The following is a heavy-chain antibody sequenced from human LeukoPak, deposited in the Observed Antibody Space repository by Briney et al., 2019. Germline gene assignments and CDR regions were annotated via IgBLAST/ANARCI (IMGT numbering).Heavy chain of an antibody. D-gene: IGHD6-19*01. J-gene: IGHJ4*02. Sequence: GGSLRLSCAAPGFTFSSYAMNWVRQAPGKGLEWVSSISSSSSYIYYADSVKGRFTISRDNAKNSLYLRMNSLRAEDTAVYYCARSAPGIAVAGTDYWGQGTLVTVSS. CDR3: ARSAPGIAVAGTDY. V-gene: IGHV3-21*01. CDR1: GFTFSSYA. CDR2: ISSSSSYI.